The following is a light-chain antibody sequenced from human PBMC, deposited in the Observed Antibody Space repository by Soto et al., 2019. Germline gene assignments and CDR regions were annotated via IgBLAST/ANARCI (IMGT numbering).Light chain of an antibody. Sequence: EIVLTQSPGTLSLSPGERATLSCRASQSVSSRYLAWYQQKPGQAPSVLIYEASSRATGIPDRFSGSGSGTVFTLTISRLEPEDFAVYYCQQYGSSPPYPFGQGTKVEIK. J-gene: IGKJ2*01. CDR3: QQYGSSPPYP. CDR1: QSVSSRY. CDR2: EAS. V-gene: IGKV3-20*01.